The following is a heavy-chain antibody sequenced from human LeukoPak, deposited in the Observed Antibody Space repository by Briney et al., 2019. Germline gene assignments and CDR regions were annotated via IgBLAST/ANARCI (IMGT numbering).Heavy chain of an antibody. CDR2: ISYSGST. J-gene: IGHJ4*02. CDR1: GGSISSYY. D-gene: IGHD5-24*01. Sequence: SETLSLTCAVSGGSISSYYWSWIRQPPGKGLEWIGYISYSGSTNYNPSLKSRVTISVDTSKNQFSLKLSSVTAADTAVYYCARASPPMAYYFDYWGQGTLVTVSS. CDR3: ARASPPMAYYFDY. V-gene: IGHV4-59*01.